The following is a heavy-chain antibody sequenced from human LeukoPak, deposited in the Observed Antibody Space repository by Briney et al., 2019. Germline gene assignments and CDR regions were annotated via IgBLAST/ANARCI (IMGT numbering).Heavy chain of an antibody. CDR3: ARGGGYSYGLPWDY. CDR1: GFTFSSYG. CDR2: IWYDGSNK. Sequence: GGSLRLSCAASGFTFSSYGMHWVRQAPGKGLEWVAVIWYDGSNKYYADSVKGRFTISRDNSKNTLYLQMNSLRAEDTAVYYCARGGGYSYGLPWDYWGQGTLVTVSS. V-gene: IGHV3-33*01. J-gene: IGHJ4*02. D-gene: IGHD5-18*01.